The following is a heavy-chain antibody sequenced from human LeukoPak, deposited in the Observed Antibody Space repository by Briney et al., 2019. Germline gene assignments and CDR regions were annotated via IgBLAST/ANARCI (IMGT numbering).Heavy chain of an antibody. J-gene: IGHJ3*02. CDR3: ARVGGSSWLDAFDI. CDR2: INYSGGT. CDR1: GAFISRSGYY. V-gene: IGHV4-39*07. Sequence: SETLSLTCTVSGAFISRSGYYWGWIRQPPGKGLEWIGSINYSGGTHYDPSLKSRVSISVDTSKNQFSLKLSSVTAADTALYYCARVGGSSWLDAFDIWGQGTMVTVSS. D-gene: IGHD6-13*01.